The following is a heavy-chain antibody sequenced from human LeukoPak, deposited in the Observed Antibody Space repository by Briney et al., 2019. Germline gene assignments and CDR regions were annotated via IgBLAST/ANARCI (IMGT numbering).Heavy chain of an antibody. V-gene: IGHV3-66*01. J-gene: IGHJ3*02. CDR3: ARGGGDSSGYYQSQTNAFDI. D-gene: IGHD3-22*01. CDR1: GFTVSSNY. Sequence: GGSLRLSCAASGFTVSSNYMSWVRQAPGKGLEWVSVIYSGGSTYYADSMKGRFTISRDNSKNTLYLQMNSLRAEDTAVYYCARGGGDSSGYYQSQTNAFDIWGQGTMVTVSS. CDR2: IYSGGST.